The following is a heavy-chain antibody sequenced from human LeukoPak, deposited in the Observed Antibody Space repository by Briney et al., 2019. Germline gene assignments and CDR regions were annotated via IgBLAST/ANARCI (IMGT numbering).Heavy chain of an antibody. J-gene: IGHJ4*02. Sequence: GGSLRLSCAASGFTFSSYEMNWVRQAPGKGLEWVSYISSSGSTIHYADSVKGRFTISRDNAKNSLYLQMNSLRAEDTAVYYCAKRGYSYGYHFDYWGQGTLVTVSS. CDR1: GFTFSSYE. D-gene: IGHD5-18*01. CDR3: AKRGYSYGYHFDY. CDR2: ISSSGSTI. V-gene: IGHV3-48*03.